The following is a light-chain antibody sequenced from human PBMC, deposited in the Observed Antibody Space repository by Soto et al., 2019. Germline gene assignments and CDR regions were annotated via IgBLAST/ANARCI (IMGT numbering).Light chain of an antibody. V-gene: IGKV3-20*01. CDR3: HQYDNWPLT. J-gene: IGKJ4*01. CDR2: DVS. CDR1: QSVSSNY. Sequence: ETVLTQSPGTLSLSPGERATLSCRSSQSVSSNYLAWYQQKPGQAPRLLIYDVSSRATGIPDRFSGSGSGTDFTLTISSLQSEDFAVYYCHQYDNWPLTFGGGTKVEIK.